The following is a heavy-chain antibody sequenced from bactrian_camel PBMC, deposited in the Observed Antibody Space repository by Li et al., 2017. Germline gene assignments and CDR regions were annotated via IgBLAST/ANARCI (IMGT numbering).Heavy chain of an antibody. J-gene: IGHJ4*01. D-gene: IGHD6*01. CDR1: GLPSCTYD. CDR3: ASDHGLECTVVHVDGY. Sequence: VQLVESGGGSVQAGGSLRLTCVAYGLPSCTYDMSWYRQAPGKEREFVSGIARAGSTRYADSVKGRFTISRDNAMNTLYLQMNGLKPEDTAMYYCASDHGLECTVVHVDGYWGQGTQVTVS. CDR2: IARAGST. V-gene: IGHV3S55*01.